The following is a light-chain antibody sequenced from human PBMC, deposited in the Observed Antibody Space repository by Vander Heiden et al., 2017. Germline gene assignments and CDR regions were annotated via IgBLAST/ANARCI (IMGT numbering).Light chain of an antibody. CDR3: AAWDDSLSGWV. CDR2: RNN. CDR1: SSNIGSNY. Sequence: QSVLTQPPSASGTPVHRVPLSCSGSSSNIGSNYVYWYQQLPGTAPKLLIYRNNQRHSGVPDRFSGSKSGTSASLAISGLRAEEEADYYCAAWDDSLSGWVFGGGTKLTVL. V-gene: IGLV1-47*01. J-gene: IGLJ3*02.